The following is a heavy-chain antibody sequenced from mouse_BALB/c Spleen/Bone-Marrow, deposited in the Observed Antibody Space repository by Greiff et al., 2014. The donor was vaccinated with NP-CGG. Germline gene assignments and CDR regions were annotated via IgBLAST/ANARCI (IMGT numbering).Heavy chain of an antibody. CDR2: INNNGGST. J-gene: IGHJ1*01. Sequence: EVKLMESGGGLVQPGGSLKLSCVASGFTFSSYGMSWVRQTPDKRLELVATINNNGGSTYYPDSVKGQFTISRDSAKYTLYLQMSSLKSEDTAMYYCARVYGWYFDVWGAGTTVTVSS. D-gene: IGHD1-1*01. CDR3: ARVYGWYFDV. CDR1: GFTFSSYG. V-gene: IGHV5-6-3*01.